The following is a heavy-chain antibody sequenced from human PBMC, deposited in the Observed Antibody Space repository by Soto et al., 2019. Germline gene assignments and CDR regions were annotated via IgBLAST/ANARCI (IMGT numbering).Heavy chain of an antibody. Sequence: PSETLSLTCTVSGGSICSSSYYWGWIRQPPGKGLEWIGSIYYSGSTYYNPSLKSRVTISVDKSTSTAYMELSSLRSEDTAVYYCARDLRCSGGSCRGNWFDPWGQGTLVTVSS. CDR1: GGSICSSSYY. CDR2: IYYSGST. CDR3: ARDLRCSGGSCRGNWFDP. V-gene: IGHV4-39*07. J-gene: IGHJ5*02. D-gene: IGHD2-15*01.